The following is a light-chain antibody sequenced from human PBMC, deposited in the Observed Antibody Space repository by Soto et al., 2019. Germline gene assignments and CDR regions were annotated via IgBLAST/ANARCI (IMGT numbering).Light chain of an antibody. J-gene: IGKJ4*01. CDR3: QQLNSYPLI. CDR2: AAS. V-gene: IGKV1-9*01. Sequence: IQLTQSPSSLSASVGDRVTITCRASQGISSYLAWYQQKPGKAPKLLIYAASTLQSGVPSRFSGSGSGTDFTLTNSSLQPEDFATYYCQQLNSYPLIFGGGTKVEIK. CDR1: QGISSY.